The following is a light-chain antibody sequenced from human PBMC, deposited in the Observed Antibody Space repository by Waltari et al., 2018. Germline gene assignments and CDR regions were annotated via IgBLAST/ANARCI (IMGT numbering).Light chain of an antibody. CDR2: GAS. CDR1: QSLTKRY. V-gene: IGKV3-20*01. CDR3: QQYGSSILYT. Sequence: VLTPSPGTLSLSPGERATLSCRSSQSLTKRYLAWYQQKPGQAPRLIIYGASSRAAGIPDRFSGSGSGTDYTLTISRLEPDDCAVYYCQQYGSSILYTFGQGTKLEIK. J-gene: IGKJ2*01.